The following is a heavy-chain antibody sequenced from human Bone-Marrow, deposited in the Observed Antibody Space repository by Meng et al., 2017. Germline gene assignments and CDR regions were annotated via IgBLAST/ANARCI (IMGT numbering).Heavy chain of an antibody. CDR2: IIPIFGTA. J-gene: IGHJ3*02. V-gene: IGHV1-69*06. CDR1: GGTFSSDA. D-gene: IGHD6-19*01. CDR3: ARDCSGWYGGSAFDI. Sequence: AVKVSCKASGGTFSSDAISWVRQAPGQGLEWMGGIIPIFGTANYAQKFQGRVTITADKSTSTAYMELSSLRSEDTAVYYCARDCSGWYGGSAFDIWGQGTMVTVSS.